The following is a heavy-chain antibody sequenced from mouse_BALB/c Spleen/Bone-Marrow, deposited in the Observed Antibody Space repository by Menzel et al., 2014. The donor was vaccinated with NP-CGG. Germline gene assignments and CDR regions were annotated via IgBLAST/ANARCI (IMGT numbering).Heavy chain of an antibody. V-gene: IGHV3-6*02. CDR1: GYSITSGYY. CDR2: ISYDGSN. J-gene: IGHJ4*01. Sequence: DVQLQESGPGLVKPSQSLSLPCSVTGYSITSGYYWNWIRQFPGNKLEWMGYISYDGSNNYNPSLKNRISITRDTSKNQFFLKLNSVTTEDTATYYCARGDGYYGGAMDYWGQGTSVTVSS. D-gene: IGHD2-3*01. CDR3: ARGDGYYGGAMDY.